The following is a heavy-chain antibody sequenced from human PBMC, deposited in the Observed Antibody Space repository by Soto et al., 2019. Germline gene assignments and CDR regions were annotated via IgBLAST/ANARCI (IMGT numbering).Heavy chain of an antibody. D-gene: IGHD6-13*01. CDR3: ARHPGPYSSSWYYCDY. Sequence: PGESLKISCKGSGYSFTSYWIGWVRQMPGKGLEWMGIIYPGDSDTRYSPSFQGQVTISADKSISTAYLQWSSLKASDTAMYYCARHPGPYSSSWYYCDYWGQGTLVTVSS. V-gene: IGHV5-51*01. CDR1: GYSFTSYW. J-gene: IGHJ4*02. CDR2: IYPGDSDT.